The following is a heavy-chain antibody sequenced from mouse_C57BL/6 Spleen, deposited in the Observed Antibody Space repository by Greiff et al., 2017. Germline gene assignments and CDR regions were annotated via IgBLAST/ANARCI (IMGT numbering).Heavy chain of an antibody. J-gene: IGHJ4*01. CDR1: GFTFSDYY. CDR2: INYDGSST. Sequence: EVKLMESEGGLVQPGSSMTLSCTASGFTFSDYYMAWVRQVPEKGLEWVANINYDGSSTYYLDSLKSRFTISRDNAKNSLYLQMSSLKSEDTATDYCARDDYGNYPYAMDYWGQGTSVTVSA. CDR3: ARDDYGNYPYAMDY. V-gene: IGHV5-16*01. D-gene: IGHD2-1*01.